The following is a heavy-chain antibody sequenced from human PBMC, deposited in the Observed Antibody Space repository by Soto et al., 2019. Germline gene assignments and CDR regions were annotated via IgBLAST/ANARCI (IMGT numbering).Heavy chain of an antibody. CDR3: ARVGTGNWYFDL. J-gene: IGHJ2*01. CDR2: INSDGSTI. CDR1: GFTFSSYW. D-gene: IGHD1-1*01. V-gene: IGHV3-74*01. Sequence: VVAGGGLVQPGGSLRLSCEVSGFTFSSYWMHWVRQAPGKGLVWVSRINSDGSTITYAAAVEGRFTISRDNAKNTLYLQMNSLRAEDTAVYYCARVGTGNWYFDLWGRGTLVTVSS.